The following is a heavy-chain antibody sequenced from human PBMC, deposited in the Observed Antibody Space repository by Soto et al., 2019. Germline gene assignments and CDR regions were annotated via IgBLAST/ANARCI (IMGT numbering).Heavy chain of an antibody. Sequence: HPGGSLRLSCAASGFTFSSYGMHWVRQAPGKGLEWVAVIWYDGSNKYYADSVKGRFTISRDNSKNTLYLQMNSLRAEDTAVYYCAREGYSYGLSTAPDWFDPWGQGTLVTVS. CDR1: GFTFSSYG. CDR2: IWYDGSNK. J-gene: IGHJ5*02. V-gene: IGHV3-33*01. D-gene: IGHD5-18*01. CDR3: AREGYSYGLSTAPDWFDP.